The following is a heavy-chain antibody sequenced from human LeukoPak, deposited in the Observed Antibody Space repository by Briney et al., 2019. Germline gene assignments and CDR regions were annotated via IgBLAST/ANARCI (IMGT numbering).Heavy chain of an antibody. CDR1: GYTFTGYY. CDR2: INPSGGST. Sequence: GASVKVSCKASGYTFTGYYMHWVRQTPGQGLEWMGIINPSGGSTSYARKFQGRVTMTRDMSTSTVYMELSSLTAEDTAVYFCARTYSQRNTYYFDYWGQGTLVTVSS. V-gene: IGHV1-46*01. J-gene: IGHJ4*02. CDR3: ARTYSQRNTYYFDY. D-gene: IGHD5-18*01.